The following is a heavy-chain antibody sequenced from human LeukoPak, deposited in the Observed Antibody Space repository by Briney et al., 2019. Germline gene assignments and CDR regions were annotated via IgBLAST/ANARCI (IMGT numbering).Heavy chain of an antibody. CDR3: ARDQAVDYYGSGSFDY. CDR1: GYTFTSYG. J-gene: IGHJ4*02. Sequence: ASVKVSCKASGYTFTSYGISWARQAPGQGLEWMGWISAYNGNTNYAQKLQGRVTMTTDTSTSTAYMELRSLRSDDTAVYYCARDQAVDYYGSGSFDYWGQGTLVTVSS. V-gene: IGHV1-18*01. CDR2: ISAYNGNT. D-gene: IGHD3-10*01.